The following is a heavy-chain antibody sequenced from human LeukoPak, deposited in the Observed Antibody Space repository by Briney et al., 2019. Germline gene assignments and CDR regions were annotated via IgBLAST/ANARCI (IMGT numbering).Heavy chain of an antibody. V-gene: IGHV3-23*01. D-gene: IGHD2-15*01. J-gene: IGHJ4*02. Sequence: AGGSLRLSCAASGFTFNNYAMSWVRQAPGKGLDWVSGISASGNSTYYADSVKGRFTISRDNSKNTLYLQMNSLRAEDTAVYYCAKDSWDLIGYYFDSWGQGTLVTVSS. CDR3: AKDSWDLIGYYFDS. CDR2: ISASGNST. CDR1: GFTFNNYA.